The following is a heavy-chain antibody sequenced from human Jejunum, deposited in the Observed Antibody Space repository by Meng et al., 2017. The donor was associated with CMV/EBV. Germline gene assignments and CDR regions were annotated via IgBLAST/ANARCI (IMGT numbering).Heavy chain of an antibody. CDR1: GYTYIGYN. CDR2: INPNGGGT. V-gene: IGHV1-2*02. CDR3: ARSGWFGELLIDN. D-gene: IGHD3-10*01. J-gene: IGHJ4*02. Sequence: SGYTYIGYNIHWVRQAPGQGLEWMGWINPNGGGTNYAQKFQGRVTMTRDRSIGTAYMELSRLTSDDTAAYYCARSGWFGELLIDNWGQGTLVTVSS.